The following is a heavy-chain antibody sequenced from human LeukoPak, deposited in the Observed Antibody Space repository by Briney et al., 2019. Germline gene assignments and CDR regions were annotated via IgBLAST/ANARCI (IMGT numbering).Heavy chain of an antibody. J-gene: IGHJ6*02. Sequence: ASVKVSCKASGYTFTGYYMHWVRQAPGQGLEWMGWINPNSGGTNYAQKSQGRVTMTRDTSISTAYMELSRLRSDDTAVYYCARDGVGGMGATYYYYYGMDVWGQGTTVTVSS. CDR2: INPNSGGT. CDR1: GYTFTGYY. D-gene: IGHD1-26*01. CDR3: ARDGVGGMGATYYYYYGMDV. V-gene: IGHV1-2*02.